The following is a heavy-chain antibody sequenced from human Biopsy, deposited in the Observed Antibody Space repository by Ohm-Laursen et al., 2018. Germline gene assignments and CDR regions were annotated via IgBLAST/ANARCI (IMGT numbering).Heavy chain of an antibody. J-gene: IGHJ6*02. CDR2: ITGSSSTI. CDR3: ARDTRWSPYHMDV. Sequence: SLRLSCAASGFTFNSHEMNWVRQAPGKGLEWISYITGSSSTIYYADSVKGRFTISRDNAKNSLYLQRNSLRADDTAVYYCARDTRWSPYHMDVWGQGTTVTVSS. D-gene: IGHD4-23*01. V-gene: IGHV3-48*03. CDR1: GFTFNSHE.